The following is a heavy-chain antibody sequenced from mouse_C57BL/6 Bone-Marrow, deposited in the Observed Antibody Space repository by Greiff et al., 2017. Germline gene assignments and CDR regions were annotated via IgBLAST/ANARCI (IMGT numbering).Heavy chain of an antibody. CDR2: IDPNSGGT. CDR1: GYAFSSSW. J-gene: IGHJ1*03. D-gene: IGHD1-1*01. CDR3: ARVFYYGSSYQYFDF. Sequence: QVQLQQPGAELVKPGASVKLSCKASGYAFSSSWMNWVKQRPGRGLEWIGRIDPNSGGTKYNEKFKGKATLTVDKPSSTAYMQLSSLTSEDSAVYYCARVFYYGSSYQYFDFWGTGTTVTVSS. V-gene: IGHV1-72*01.